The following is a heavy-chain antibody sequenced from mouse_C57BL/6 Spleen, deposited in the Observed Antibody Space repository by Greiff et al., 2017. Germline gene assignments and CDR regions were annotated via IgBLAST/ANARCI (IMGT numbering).Heavy chain of an antibody. CDR1: GFTFSSYA. V-gene: IGHV5-9-1*02. D-gene: IGHD1-1*01. J-gene: IGHJ4*01. Sequence: EVQLVESGAGLVKPGGSLKLSCAASGFTFSSYAMSWVRQTPEKRLEWVAYISSGGDYIYYADTVKGRFTISRDNARNTLYLQMSSLKSEDTAMYDCTRDGGTTVVATGGYAMDYWGQGTSVTVSS. CDR3: TRDGGTTVVATGGYAMDY. CDR2: ISSGGDYI.